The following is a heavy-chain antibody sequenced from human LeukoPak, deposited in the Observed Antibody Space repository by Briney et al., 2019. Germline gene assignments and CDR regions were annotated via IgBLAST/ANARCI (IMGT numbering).Heavy chain of an antibody. D-gene: IGHD6-13*01. CDR1: VYTFTGYY. V-gene: IGHV1-2*02. J-gene: IGHJ4*02. CDR2: INPNSGGT. Sequence: ASVNVSFKASVYTFTGYYMRWVRQAPGQGLEGMGWINPNSGGTNYAQKFQGRVTMTRDTSISTAYMELSRLRSDDTAVYYCARGLGAAAAIIDYWGQGTLVTVSS. CDR3: ARGLGAAAAIIDY.